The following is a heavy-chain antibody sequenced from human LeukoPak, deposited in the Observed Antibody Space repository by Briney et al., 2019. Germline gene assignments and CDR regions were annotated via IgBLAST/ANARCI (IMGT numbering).Heavy chain of an antibody. CDR2: INPDSGGT. CDR1: GYTFSDYY. D-gene: IGHD5-12*01. CDR3: ASCYGSGYDPFDY. V-gene: IGHV1-2*02. J-gene: IGHJ4*02. Sequence: ASVKVSCKASGYTFSDYYMHWVRQAPGQGLEWMGWINPDSGGTNYAQKFQGRVTMTRDTSISTAYMELSRLRSDDTAVYYCASCYGSGYDPFDYWGQGTLVTVSS.